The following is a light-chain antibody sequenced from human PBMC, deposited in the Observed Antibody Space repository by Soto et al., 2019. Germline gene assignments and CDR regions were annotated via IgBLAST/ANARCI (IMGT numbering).Light chain of an antibody. Sequence: DIQMTQSPSSVSASVGDSVTISCRASQGISSWLAWYQQKPGKAPKLLIYGASSLQSGVPSRFSGSGSGTDFTLTIICLQPEDFATCFCQQANSFPWTFGHGTKVDIK. CDR2: GAS. CDR3: QQANSFPWT. CDR1: QGISSW. J-gene: IGKJ1*01. V-gene: IGKV1-12*01.